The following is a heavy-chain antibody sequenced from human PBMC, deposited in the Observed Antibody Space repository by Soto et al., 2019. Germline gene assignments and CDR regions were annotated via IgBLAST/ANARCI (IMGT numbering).Heavy chain of an antibody. CDR3: ARDHGFANGVFDY. CDR1: GGTFSSYT. Sequence: QVQLVQSGAEVKKPGSSVKVSCKASGGTFSSYTISWVRQAPGQGLEWMGRIIPILGIANYAQKFKGRVTITADKSTSTAYMELSSLRSEDTAVDYCARDHGFANGVFDYWGQGTLVTVSS. D-gene: IGHD3-10*01. V-gene: IGHV1-69*08. CDR2: IIPILGIA. J-gene: IGHJ4*02.